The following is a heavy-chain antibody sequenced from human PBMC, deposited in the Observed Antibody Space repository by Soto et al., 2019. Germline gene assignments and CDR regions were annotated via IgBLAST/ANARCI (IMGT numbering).Heavy chain of an antibody. CDR2: ISESGDAT. J-gene: IGHJ4*02. CDR1: GLTFSGHA. D-gene: IGHD3-16*01. Sequence: EVQLLQSGGGLVQPGGSLRLSCAVSGLTFSGHAMTWVRQAPGKGLQWISSISESGDATFYSDSVRGRFTIARDNSKNILYLQMNSLRLEDTAVNYCGPGRSGGGGEDSWGQGTLVTVSS. V-gene: IGHV3-23*01. CDR3: GPGRSGGGGEDS.